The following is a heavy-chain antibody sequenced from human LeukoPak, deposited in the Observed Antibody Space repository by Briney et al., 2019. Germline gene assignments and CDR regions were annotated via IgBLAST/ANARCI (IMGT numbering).Heavy chain of an antibody. V-gene: IGHV4-59*01. Sequence: SETLSLTCTVSGGSISSYYWSSIRQPPRKGLEWIGYIYYSGSTNYNPSLKSRVTISVDTSKNQFSLKLSSVTAADTAVYYCVRAQYSSSWDKIYYFDYWGQGTLVTVSS. CDR2: IYYSGST. CDR3: VRAQYSSSWDKIYYFDY. D-gene: IGHD6-13*01. J-gene: IGHJ4*02. CDR1: GGSISSYY.